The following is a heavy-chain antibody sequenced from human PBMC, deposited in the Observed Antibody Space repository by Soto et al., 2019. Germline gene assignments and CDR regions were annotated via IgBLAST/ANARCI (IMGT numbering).Heavy chain of an antibody. CDR1: GGTFSSYA. CDR2: IIPIFGTA. J-gene: IGHJ5*02. CDR3: AGGGGGWQLTDYDWFDP. D-gene: IGHD2-15*01. V-gene: IGHV1-69*12. Sequence: QVQLVQSGAEVKKPGSSVKVSCKASGGTFSSYAISWVRQAPGQGLEWMGGIIPIFGTANYAQKFQGRVTITADESTSTAYVELSSLRAEDTAVYYCAGGGGGWQLTDYDWFDPWGQGTLVTVSS.